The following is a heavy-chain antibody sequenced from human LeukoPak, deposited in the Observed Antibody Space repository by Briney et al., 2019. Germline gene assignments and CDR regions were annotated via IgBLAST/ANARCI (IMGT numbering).Heavy chain of an antibody. V-gene: IGHV3-23*01. J-gene: IGHJ4*02. CDR1: GFTFSSYA. CDR3: AKDHYYDSSGSGIY. Sequence: GGPLRLSCAASGFTFSSYAMSWVRQAPGKGLEWVSAISGSGGSTYYADSVKGRFTISRDNSKNTLYLQMNSLRAEDTAVYYCAKDHYYDSSGSGIYWGQGTLVTVSS. D-gene: IGHD3-22*01. CDR2: ISGSGGST.